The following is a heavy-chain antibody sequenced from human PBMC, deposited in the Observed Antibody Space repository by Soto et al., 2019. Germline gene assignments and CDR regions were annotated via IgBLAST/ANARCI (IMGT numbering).Heavy chain of an antibody. D-gene: IGHD3-22*01. CDR3: ARLGGYYQAFDQ. Sequence: QVQLQESGPGLVKPSETLSLTCTVSGGSMNTYYWGWFRQPPGKGLEWVGYIYYSGSTTYSPSLKSRVTISLDTSKNQFSLTLNSVTAADTAVYYCARLGGYYQAFDQWGQGSLVIVSS. V-gene: IGHV4-59*08. CDR2: IYYSGST. J-gene: IGHJ4*02. CDR1: GGSMNTYY.